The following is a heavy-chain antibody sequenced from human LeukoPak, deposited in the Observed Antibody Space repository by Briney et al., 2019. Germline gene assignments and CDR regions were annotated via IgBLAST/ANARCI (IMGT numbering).Heavy chain of an antibody. CDR1: GYTFTSYG. CDR3: ARDVDTALHS. Sequence: ASVKVSCKASGYTFTSYGISWVRQAPGQGLEWMGWISAYNGNTNYAQKLQGRVTMTTDTSTRTAYMQLRSLRSDDPAVYSCARDVDTALHSWGQGTLVTVSS. CDR2: ISAYNGNT. V-gene: IGHV1-18*01. J-gene: IGHJ4*02. D-gene: IGHD5-18*01.